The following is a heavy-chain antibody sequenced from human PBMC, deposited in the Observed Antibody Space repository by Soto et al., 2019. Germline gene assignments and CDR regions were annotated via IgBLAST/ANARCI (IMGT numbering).Heavy chain of an antibody. D-gene: IGHD4-17*01. Sequence: PGGSLRLSCAASGFTVNLDEMTWVRQGPGKGLEWVSFIYTDGRTFYADSVKGRFTISRDDSENTVYLQMNSLRVEDTAVYYCARDPAGTTDYGLDVWGQGTTDTVSS. CDR2: IYTDGRT. CDR1: GFTVNLDE. CDR3: ARDPAGTTDYGLDV. V-gene: IGHV3-53*01. J-gene: IGHJ6*02.